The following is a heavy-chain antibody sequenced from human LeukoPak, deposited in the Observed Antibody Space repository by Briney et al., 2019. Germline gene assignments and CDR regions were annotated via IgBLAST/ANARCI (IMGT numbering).Heavy chain of an antibody. V-gene: IGHV1-2*02. Sequence: GASVKVSCKASGYNFAGFYIHWVRQAPGKGLEWMGRINPTSGGTNYTQKFQGRVTMTGDPSISTAYMELTSLTSDDTAVYFCARGYCSTLICYWGYWGQGTLVTVSS. CDR1: GYNFAGFY. J-gene: IGHJ4*02. CDR2: INPTSGGT. D-gene: IGHD2-2*01. CDR3: ARGYCSTLICYWGY.